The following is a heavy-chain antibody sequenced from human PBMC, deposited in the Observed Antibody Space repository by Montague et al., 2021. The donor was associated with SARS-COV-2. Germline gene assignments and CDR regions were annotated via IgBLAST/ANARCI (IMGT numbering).Heavy chain of an antibody. V-gene: IGHV6-1*01. Sequence: CAISGDSVSSNSATWNWIRQSPSRGLEWLGRTYYRSMWKSHYERSVKSRIAINPDTSKNQFSLQLSSVTPEDTALYYCVRGIEAAGSYDYWGQGTLVTVSS. J-gene: IGHJ4*02. CDR1: GDSVSSNSAT. D-gene: IGHD6-13*01. CDR2: TYYRSMWKS. CDR3: VRGIEAAGSYDY.